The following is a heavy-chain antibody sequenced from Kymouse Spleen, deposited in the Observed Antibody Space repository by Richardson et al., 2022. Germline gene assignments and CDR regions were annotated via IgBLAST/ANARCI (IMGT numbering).Heavy chain of an antibody. CDR1: GFTFSSYG. CDR2: IWYDGSNK. D-gene: IGHD2-8*01. J-gene: IGHJ5*02. V-gene: IGHV3-33*01. Sequence: QVQLVESGGGVVQPGRSLRLSCAASGFTFSSYGMHWVRQAPGKGLEWVAVIWYDGSNKYYADSVKGRFTISRDNSKNTLYLQMNSLRAEDTAVYYCARGVGYCTNGVCSNWFDPWGQGTLVTVSS. CDR3: ARGVGYCTNGVCSNWFDP.